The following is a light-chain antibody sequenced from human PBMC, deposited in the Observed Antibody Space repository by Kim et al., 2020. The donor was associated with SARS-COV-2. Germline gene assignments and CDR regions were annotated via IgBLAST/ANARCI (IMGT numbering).Light chain of an antibody. J-gene: IGKJ1*01. CDR2: AAS. Sequence: AFVGDRVTITRRAGQDISNYLAWFQLKPWKAPKLLIYAASALQPGVPSRFSGSGSGTDFTLTVTSLQPEDVATYYCQKCDSASWTFGQGTKVDIK. CDR3: QKCDSASWT. V-gene: IGKV1-27*01. CDR1: QDISNY.